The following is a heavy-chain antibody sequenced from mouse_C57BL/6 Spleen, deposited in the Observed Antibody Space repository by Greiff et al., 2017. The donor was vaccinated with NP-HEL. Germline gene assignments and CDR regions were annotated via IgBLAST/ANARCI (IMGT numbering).Heavy chain of an antibody. D-gene: IGHD1-1*01. CDR2: ILPGSGST. V-gene: IGHV1-9*01. CDR1: GYTFTGYW. J-gene: IGHJ1*03. CDR3: ARGRDFYYYGSSWYFDV. Sequence: VQLQQSGAELMKPGASVKLSCKATGYTFTGYWIEWVKQRPGHGLEWIGEILPGSGSTNYNEKFKGKATFTADTSSNTAYMQLSSLTTEDSAIYYCARGRDFYYYGSSWYFDVWGTGTTVTVSS.